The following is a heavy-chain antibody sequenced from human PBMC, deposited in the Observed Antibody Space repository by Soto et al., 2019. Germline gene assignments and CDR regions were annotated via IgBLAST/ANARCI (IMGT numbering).Heavy chain of an antibody. CDR3: ARYSYGYRVFDY. D-gene: IGHD5-18*01. V-gene: IGHV3-53*01. CDR1: WFTVSSNY. J-gene: IGHJ4*02. CDR2: IYSGGST. Sequence: GGSLRLSCAASWFTVSSNYMSWVRQAPGKGLEWVSVIYSGGSTYYADSVKGRFTISRDNSKNTLYLQMNSLRAEDTAVYYCARYSYGYRVFDYWGQGTLVTVSS.